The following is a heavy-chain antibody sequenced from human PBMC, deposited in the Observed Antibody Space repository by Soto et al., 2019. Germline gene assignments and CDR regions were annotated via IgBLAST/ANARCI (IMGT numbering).Heavy chain of an antibody. D-gene: IGHD1-26*01. V-gene: IGHV5-51*01. CDR2: IYPGDSDT. Sequence: XSLTIACKCYGYSLTSGWIEWAPQLPGKGLEWMGIIYPGDSDTRYSPSFQGQVSISADKSISTAYLQWSSLKASDTAMYYCARLSGSLLDYWGQGTLVNVS. J-gene: IGHJ4*02. CDR3: ARLSGSLLDY. CDR1: GYSLTSGW.